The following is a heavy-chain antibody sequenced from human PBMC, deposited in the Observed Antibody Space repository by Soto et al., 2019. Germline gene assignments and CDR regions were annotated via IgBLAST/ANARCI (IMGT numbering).Heavy chain of an antibody. J-gene: IGHJ4*02. CDR1: GFAFSTYA. Sequence: PGGSLRLSWAASGFAFSTYAMRWVRQAPGSGLEWVAVIWYEGSNKYYADSVKGRFTISRDNSKNTLYLQMNSLRAEDTAVYYCARDNYGSGKSVDYWGQGTLVTVSS. CDR3: ARDNYGSGKSVDY. V-gene: IGHV3-33*01. D-gene: IGHD3-10*01. CDR2: IWYEGSNK.